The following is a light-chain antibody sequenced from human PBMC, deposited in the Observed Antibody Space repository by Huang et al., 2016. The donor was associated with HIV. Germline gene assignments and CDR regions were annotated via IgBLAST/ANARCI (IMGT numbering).Light chain of an antibody. J-gene: IGKJ2*01. CDR1: QNIKRY. Sequence: DIQITQPPSSLSASVGDTVIITCRASQNIKRYLNWYQQEPGKAPKLLISAASNLQSGVPSTFSGSGSGTDFTLTINSLQPEDSATYYCQQSARTPRTFGQGTKLEI. CDR3: QQSARTPRT. V-gene: IGKV1-39*01. CDR2: AAS.